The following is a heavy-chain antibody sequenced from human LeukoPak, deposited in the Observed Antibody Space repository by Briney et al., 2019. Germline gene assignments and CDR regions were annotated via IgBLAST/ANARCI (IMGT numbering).Heavy chain of an antibody. CDR3: ARGEMATHDY. Sequence: SVKVSCKASGGTFSSYAISWVRQAPGQGLEWMGRIIPILGIANYAQKFQGRVTMTRDTSTSTVYMELSSLRSEDTAVYYCARGEMATHDYWGQGTLVTVSS. D-gene: IGHD5-24*01. V-gene: IGHV1-69*04. J-gene: IGHJ4*02. CDR2: IIPILGIA. CDR1: GGTFSSYA.